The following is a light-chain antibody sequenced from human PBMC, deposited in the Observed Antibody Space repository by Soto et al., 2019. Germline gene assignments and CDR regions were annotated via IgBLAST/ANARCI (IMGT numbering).Light chain of an antibody. CDR3: QQSFIKPWT. Sequence: DIQMTQSPSSLSASVGDEITITCRASQTIINSLNWYQQQPGKAPKLLISTTSTLATAVPSRFSGSGSGTDFTLTISNLQPEDFATYFCQQSFIKPWTFGQGTKVDIK. CDR1: QTIINS. CDR2: TTS. J-gene: IGKJ1*01. V-gene: IGKV1-39*01.